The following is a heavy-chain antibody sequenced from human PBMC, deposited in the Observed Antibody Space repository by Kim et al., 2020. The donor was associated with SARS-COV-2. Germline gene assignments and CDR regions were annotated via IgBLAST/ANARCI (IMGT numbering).Heavy chain of an antibody. CDR3: ARNRRFGVRRFDP. J-gene: IGHJ5*02. V-gene: IGHV7-4-1*02. Sequence: AKGFTGRFVFSLDPSVSTAYLQISSLKAEDTAVYYCARNRRFGVRRFDPWGQGTLVTVSS. D-gene: IGHD3-10*01.